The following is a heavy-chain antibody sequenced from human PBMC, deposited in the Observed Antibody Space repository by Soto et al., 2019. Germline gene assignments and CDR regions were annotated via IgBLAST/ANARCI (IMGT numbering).Heavy chain of an antibody. V-gene: IGHV3-7*01. CDR3: ARGMKFGELVLYYYYYYMDV. CDR1: GFTFSSYW. J-gene: IGHJ6*03. Sequence: EVQLVESGGGLVQPGGSLRLSCAASGFTFSSYWMSWVRQAPGKGLEWVANIKQDGSEKYYVDSVKGRFTISRDNAKNSLYLQMNSLRAEDTAVYYCARGMKFGELVLYYYYYYMDVWGKGTTVTVSS. CDR2: IKQDGSEK. D-gene: IGHD3-10*01.